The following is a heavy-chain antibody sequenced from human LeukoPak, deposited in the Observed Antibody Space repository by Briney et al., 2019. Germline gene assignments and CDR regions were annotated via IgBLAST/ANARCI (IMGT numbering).Heavy chain of an antibody. CDR3: ANPRGSFDY. D-gene: IGHD1-26*01. Sequence: GGSLRLSCAASGFTSGSYAMSWVRQAPGKGLEWVSAISGSGGSTYYADSVKGRFTISRDNSKNTLYLQMNSLRAEDTAVYYCANPRGSFDYWGQGTLVTVSS. J-gene: IGHJ4*02. V-gene: IGHV3-23*01. CDR1: GFTSGSYA. CDR2: ISGSGGST.